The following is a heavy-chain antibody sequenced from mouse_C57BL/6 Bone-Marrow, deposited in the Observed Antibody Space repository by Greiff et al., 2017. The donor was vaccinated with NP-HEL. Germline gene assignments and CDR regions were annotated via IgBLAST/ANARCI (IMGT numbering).Heavy chain of an antibody. Sequence: EVHLVESGGGLVKPGGSLKLSCAASGFTFSSYTMSWVRQTPEKRLEWVATISGGGGNTYYPDSVKGRFTISRDNAKNTLYLQMSSLRSEDTALYYCARHDYYGSSYWGQGTTLTVSS. CDR3: ARHDYYGSSY. CDR1: GFTFSSYT. CDR2: ISGGGGNT. D-gene: IGHD1-1*01. V-gene: IGHV5-9*01. J-gene: IGHJ2*01.